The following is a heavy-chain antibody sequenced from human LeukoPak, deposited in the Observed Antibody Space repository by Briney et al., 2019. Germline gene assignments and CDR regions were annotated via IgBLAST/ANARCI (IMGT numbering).Heavy chain of an antibody. CDR1: GGSISSGSYY. CDR2: IYTSGST. D-gene: IGHD3-22*01. V-gene: IGHV4-61*02. CDR3: ARDRRYYYDSSGNDAFDI. Sequence: PSQTLSLTCTVSGGSISSGSYYWSWIRQPAGKGLEWIGRIYTSGSTNYNPSLKSRVTISVDTSKNQFSLKLSSVTAADTAVYYCARDRRYYYDSSGNDAFDIWGQGTMVTVSS. J-gene: IGHJ3*02.